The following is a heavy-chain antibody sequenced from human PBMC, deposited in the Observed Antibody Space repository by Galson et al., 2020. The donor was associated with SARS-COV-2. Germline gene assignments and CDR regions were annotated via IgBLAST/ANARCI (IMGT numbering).Heavy chain of an antibody. D-gene: IGHD3-10*01. CDR3: ARVSPLFAISRGVYYHSPDV. Sequence: ETSETLSLTCTVSGGSVNNYYWSWIRRPPRKGLEWIGLIYYKGDVDYNPSLRSRVTISIDTSKNQFSLTLRSVTAADTAVYYCARVSPLFAISRGVYYHSPDVWGLGTSVTVS. J-gene: IGHJ6*02. CDR2: IYYKGDV. V-gene: IGHV4-59*08. CDR1: GGSVNNYY.